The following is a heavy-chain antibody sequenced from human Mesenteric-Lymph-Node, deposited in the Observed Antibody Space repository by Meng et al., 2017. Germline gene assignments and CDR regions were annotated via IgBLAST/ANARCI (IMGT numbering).Heavy chain of an antibody. J-gene: IGHJ6*02. CDR1: GYTFTSYG. Sequence: SVKVSCKASGYTFTSYGISWVRQAPGQGLEWMGGIIPLFGTTNYAQKFQGRVTITADESTSTAYMELSSLRSEDTAVYYCARPGVAHSSSWYYGMDVWGQGTTVTVSS. CDR3: ARPGVAHSSSWYYGMDV. CDR2: IIPLFGTT. V-gene: IGHV1-69*13. D-gene: IGHD6-13*01.